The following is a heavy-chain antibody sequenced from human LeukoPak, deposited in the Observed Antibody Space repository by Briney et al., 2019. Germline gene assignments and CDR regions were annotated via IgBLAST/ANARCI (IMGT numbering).Heavy chain of an antibody. Sequence: GGSLRLSCAASGFTFSDYAMHWVRQAPGKGLEYVSVISSNGGSTYYADSVKGRFTISRDNSKNTLYLQMGSLRSEDTAVYYCARDLGMDSSPRLLGYHYYYGMDVWGQGTTVTVSS. V-gene: IGHV3-64*02. CDR2: ISSNGGST. CDR1: GFTFSDYA. J-gene: IGHJ6*02. CDR3: ARDLGMDSSPRLLGYHYYYGMDV. D-gene: IGHD6-13*01.